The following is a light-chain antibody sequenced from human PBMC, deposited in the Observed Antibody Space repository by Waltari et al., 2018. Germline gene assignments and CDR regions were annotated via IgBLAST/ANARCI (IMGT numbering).Light chain of an antibody. Sequence: EIVLTQSPATLSLSPGERAALSCRAGQSINTYLVWYQHKPGQAPRLLLHDASTKASGIPARFRASGSGTDFTLTISTLEPEDFAVYYCQQRRSWPWTFGQGTRVEIK. J-gene: IGKJ1*01. CDR1: QSINTY. CDR3: QQRRSWPWT. V-gene: IGKV3-11*01. CDR2: DAS.